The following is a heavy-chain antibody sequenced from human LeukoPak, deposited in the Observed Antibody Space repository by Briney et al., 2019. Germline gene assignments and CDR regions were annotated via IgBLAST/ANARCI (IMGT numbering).Heavy chain of an antibody. CDR1: GFTFSSYS. D-gene: IGHD3-22*01. Sequence: GGSLRLSCAASGFTFSSYSMNWVRQAPGKGLEWVSSISSSSSYIYYADSVKGRFTISRDNAKNSLYLQMNSLRAEGTAVYYCAREPTYYYDSSGSSGVFDYWGQGTLVTVSS. V-gene: IGHV3-21*01. CDR3: AREPTYYYDSSGSSGVFDY. J-gene: IGHJ4*02. CDR2: ISSSSSYI.